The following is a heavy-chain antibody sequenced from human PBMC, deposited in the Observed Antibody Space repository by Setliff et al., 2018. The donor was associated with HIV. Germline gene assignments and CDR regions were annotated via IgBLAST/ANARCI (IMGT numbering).Heavy chain of an antibody. CDR1: GGSFSGYY. CDR2: INHSGST. CDR3: ERVSIAASGTLKWFDP. Sequence: SETLSLTCAVYGGSFSGYYWSWIRQPPGKGLEWIGEINHSGSTSYNPSLKSRVTISVDTSKNQFSLQLNSVTVADTAVYYCERVSIAASGTLKWFDPWGQGALVTV. J-gene: IGHJ5*02. D-gene: IGHD6-13*01. V-gene: IGHV4-34*01.